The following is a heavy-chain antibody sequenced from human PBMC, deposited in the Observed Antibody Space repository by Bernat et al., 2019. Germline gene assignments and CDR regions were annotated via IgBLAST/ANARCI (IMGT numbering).Heavy chain of an antibody. D-gene: IGHD2-15*01. CDR2: ISVDRGGE. CDR3: AKEGYTSGRSGSFDH. V-gene: IGHV3-30-3*01. Sequence: QVQLVESGGGVVQPGRSLRLSCAASGFTFSSYPMHWVRQPPGKGLEWVSGISVDRGGEHYPDSVKGRFTISRDNSKNTLYLQMNSLSADDTAVYYCAKEGYTSGRSGSFDHWGQGTLVTVSS. CDR1: GFTFSSYP. J-gene: IGHJ4*02.